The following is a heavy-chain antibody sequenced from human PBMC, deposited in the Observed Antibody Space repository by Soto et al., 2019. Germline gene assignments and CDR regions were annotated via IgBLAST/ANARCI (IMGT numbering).Heavy chain of an antibody. V-gene: IGHV1-69*12. Sequence: QVQLVQSGAEVKKPGSSVKVSCKASGGTFSSYAISWVRQAPGQGLEWMGGIIPIFGTANYAQKVQGRVTITADEATSTVYMGLSSLRSEDTAVYYCAIGSGGENSGSYAGPNWYDPWGQGTLVTVSS. CDR3: AIGSGGENSGSYAGPNWYDP. D-gene: IGHD1-26*01. CDR2: IIPIFGTA. CDR1: GGTFSSYA. J-gene: IGHJ5*02.